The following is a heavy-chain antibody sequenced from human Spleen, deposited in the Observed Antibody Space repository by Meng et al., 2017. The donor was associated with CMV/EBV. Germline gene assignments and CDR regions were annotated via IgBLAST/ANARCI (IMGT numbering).Heavy chain of an antibody. CDR1: GGSFSGYY. J-gene: IGHJ4*02. Sequence: QGHVQQWGAGLLKPSETLSLTCAVYGGSFSGYYWSWIRQPPGKGLEWIGEINHSGSTNYNPSLKSRVTISVDTSKNQFSLKLSSVTAADTAVYYCARGPQFGWYWGQGTLVTVSS. CDR3: ARGPQFGWY. D-gene: IGHD3-10*01. V-gene: IGHV4-34*01. CDR2: INHSGST.